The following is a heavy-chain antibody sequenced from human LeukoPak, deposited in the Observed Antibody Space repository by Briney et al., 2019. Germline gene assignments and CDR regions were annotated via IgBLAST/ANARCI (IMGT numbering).Heavy chain of an antibody. V-gene: IGHV3-30*18. CDR3: AKDLEDSSGYPWGYFDY. CDR1: GFTFSSYV. D-gene: IGHD3-22*01. Sequence: GGSLRLSCAASGFTFSSYVMHWVRQAPGKRLEWVAVISYDGSNKYYADSVKGRFTISRDNSKNTLYLQMNSLRAEDTAVYYCAKDLEDSSGYPWGYFDYWGQGTLVTVSS. CDR2: ISYDGSNK. J-gene: IGHJ4*02.